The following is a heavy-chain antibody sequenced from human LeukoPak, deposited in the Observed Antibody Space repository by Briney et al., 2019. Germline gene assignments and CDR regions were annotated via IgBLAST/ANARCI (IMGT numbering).Heavy chain of an antibody. J-gene: IGHJ4*02. Sequence: GGSLRLSCAASGFTFSSYWMSWVRQAPGKGLEWVANIKQDGSEKYYVDSVKGRFTISRDNAKNSLYLQMNSLRAEDTAVYYCAINYDSSGYARRGFDYWGQGTLVTVSS. CDR2: IKQDGSEK. D-gene: IGHD3-22*01. CDR1: GFTFSSYW. V-gene: IGHV3-7*01. CDR3: AINYDSSGYARRGFDY.